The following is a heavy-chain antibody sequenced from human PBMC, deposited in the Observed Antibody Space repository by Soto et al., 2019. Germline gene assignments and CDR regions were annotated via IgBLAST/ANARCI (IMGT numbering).Heavy chain of an antibody. D-gene: IGHD6-13*01. CDR2: IKQDGSER. V-gene: IGHV3-7*01. CDR1: GFSFSNHW. CDR3: ARWSGTIDH. Sequence: VGSLRLSCAASGFSFSNHWMNWVRQTPGKGLEWLANIKQDGSERYYVDSVRGRFTISRDNANNSLYLQMSSLRPEDTAVYFCARWSGTIDHWGQGTLVTVSS. J-gene: IGHJ4*02.